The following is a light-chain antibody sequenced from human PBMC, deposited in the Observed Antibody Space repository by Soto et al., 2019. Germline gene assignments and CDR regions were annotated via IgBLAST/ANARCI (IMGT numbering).Light chain of an antibody. V-gene: IGLV2-14*03. Sequence: QSALTQPASVSGSPGQSITISCTGTSSDVGGYDYVSWYQHHPVKAPKLMIYDASNRPSGVSNRFSGSKSGNTASLTISGLQAEDEADYYCSAYTSSSLYVFGTGTKVTVL. CDR2: DAS. CDR3: SAYTSSSLYV. J-gene: IGLJ1*01. CDR1: SSDVGGYDY.